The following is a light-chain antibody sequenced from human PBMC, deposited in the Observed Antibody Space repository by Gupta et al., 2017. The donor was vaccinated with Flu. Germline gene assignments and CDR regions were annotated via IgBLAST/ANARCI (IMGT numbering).Light chain of an antibody. CDR2: SAS. CDR1: QSISIY. V-gene: IGKV1-39*01. J-gene: IGKJ4*01. Sequence: SSLSASVGDRVTITCRASQSISIYLNWYQQKPGKAPKLLIYSASSLQSGVPSRFTGSGYGTDFTLTISSRQPEDFATYYCQQSVSTPRVTFGGGTKVEIK. CDR3: QQSVSTPRVT.